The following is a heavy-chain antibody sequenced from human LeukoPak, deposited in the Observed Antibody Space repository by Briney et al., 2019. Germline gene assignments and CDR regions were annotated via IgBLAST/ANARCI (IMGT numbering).Heavy chain of an antibody. D-gene: IGHD1-1*01. V-gene: IGHV5-51*01. CDR1: GYSFASYW. CDR3: ATTTTRGIPHYFDY. Sequence: GESLKISCKGSGYSFASYWIVWVRQMPGKGLEFMVIIYPGDADTRYRPSFQGQVTISADKSISTAYLQWSGLKTPDTAMYYCATTTTRGIPHYFDYWGQGTLVTVSS. J-gene: IGHJ4*02. CDR2: IYPGDADT.